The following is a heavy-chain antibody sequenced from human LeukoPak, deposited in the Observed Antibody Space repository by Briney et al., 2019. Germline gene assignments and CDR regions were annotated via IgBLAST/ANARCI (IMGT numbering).Heavy chain of an antibody. CDR2: ISGDGGST. J-gene: IGHJ6*02. Sequence: GGSLRLPCAASGFTFDDYAMHWVRQAPGKGLEWVSLISGDGGSTYYADSVKGRFTISRDNSKNSLYLQMNSLRTEDTALYYCAKDIVVVPAARGEYYYGMDVWGQGTTVTVSS. D-gene: IGHD2-2*01. CDR3: AKDIVVVPAARGEYYYGMDV. V-gene: IGHV3-43*02. CDR1: GFTFDDYA.